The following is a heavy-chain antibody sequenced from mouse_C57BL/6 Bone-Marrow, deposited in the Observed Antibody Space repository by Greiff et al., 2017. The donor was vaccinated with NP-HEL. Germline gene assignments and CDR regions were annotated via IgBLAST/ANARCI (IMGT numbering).Heavy chain of an antibody. D-gene: IGHD1-1*01. CDR1: GFNITDYY. J-gene: IGHJ2*01. V-gene: IGHV14-2*01. CDR3: AREITTVVALDY. Sequence: VQLQQSGAELVKPGASVKLSCTASGFNITDYYMHWVKQRTEQGLEWIGRIDPEDGETKYAPKFQGMAPITADTSSNTAYLQHSSLTSEDTAVYYCAREITTVVALDYWGQGTTLTVSS. CDR2: IDPEDGET.